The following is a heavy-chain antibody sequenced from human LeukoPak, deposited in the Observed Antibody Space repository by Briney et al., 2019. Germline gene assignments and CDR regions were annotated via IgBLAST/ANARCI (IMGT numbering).Heavy chain of an antibody. CDR3: AHTLVTEPYYYYGMDV. CDR2: IYWDDDK. V-gene: IGHV2-5*02. J-gene: IGHJ6*02. D-gene: IGHD3-9*01. CDR1: GFSLSTSGVG. Sequence: SGPTLVNPTQTLTLTCTFSGFSLSTSGVGVGWIRQPPGKALEWLALIYWDDDKRYSPSLKSRLTITKDTSKNQVVLTMTNMDPVDTATYYCAHTLVTEPYYYYGMDVWGQGTTVTVSS.